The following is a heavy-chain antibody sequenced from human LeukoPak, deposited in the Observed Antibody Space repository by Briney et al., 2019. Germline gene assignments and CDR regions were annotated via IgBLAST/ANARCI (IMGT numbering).Heavy chain of an antibody. CDR3: ARDRRYSSCWPRGDY. CDR2: INWNGGST. J-gene: IGHJ4*02. D-gene: IGHD6-13*01. V-gene: IGHV3-20*04. Sequence: RSGGSLRLSCAASGFTFDDYGMSWVRQAPGKGLEWVSGINWNGGSTGYADSVKGRFTISRDNAKNSLYLQMNSLRAEDTALYYCARDRRYSSCWPRGDYWGQGTLVTVSS. CDR1: GFTFDDYG.